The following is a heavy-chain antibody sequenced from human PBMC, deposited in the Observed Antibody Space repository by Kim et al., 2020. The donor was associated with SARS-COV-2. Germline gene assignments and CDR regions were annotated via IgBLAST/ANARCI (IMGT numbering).Heavy chain of an antibody. J-gene: IGHJ4*02. CDR3: ARGRCSSTSCYFTLIPAFDY. D-gene: IGHD2-2*01. CDR1: GGSFSGYY. V-gene: IGHV4-34*01. Sequence: SETLSLTCAVYGGSFSGYYWSWIRQPPGKGLEWIGEINHSGSTNYNPSLKSRVTISVDTSKNQFSLKLSSVTAADTAVYYCARGRCSSTSCYFTLIPAFDYWGQGTLVTVSS. CDR2: INHSGST.